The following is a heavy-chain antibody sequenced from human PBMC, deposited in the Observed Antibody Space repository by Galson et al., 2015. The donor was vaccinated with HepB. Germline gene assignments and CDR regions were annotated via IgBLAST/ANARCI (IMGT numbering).Heavy chain of an antibody. CDR1: GGTFSRYA. CDR2: ITPIFGTA. D-gene: IGHD3-10*01. CDR3: ARGYGSGNYYYHY. Sequence: SVKVSCKASGGTFSRYAISWVRQDPGQGLEWMGGITPIFGTANYAQKFQGRVTITADESTSTAYMELSSLRSEDTAVYYCARGYGSGNYYYHYWGQRTLVIVSS. V-gene: IGHV1-69*13. J-gene: IGHJ4*02.